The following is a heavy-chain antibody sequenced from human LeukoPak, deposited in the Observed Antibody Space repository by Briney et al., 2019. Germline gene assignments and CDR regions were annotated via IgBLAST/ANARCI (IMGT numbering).Heavy chain of an antibody. V-gene: IGHV4-4*02. Sequence: SETLSLTCGVSGGSITSTNWWSWVRQPPGQGLEWIGEISLTGRTNYNPSLIGRVIMSLDESRNQLSLTLTSVTAADTAMYYCSRESGPYCPFGYWGQGTLVVVPS. CDR1: GGSITSTNW. D-gene: IGHD1-26*01. CDR2: ISLTGRT. CDR3: SRESGPYCPFGY. J-gene: IGHJ4*02.